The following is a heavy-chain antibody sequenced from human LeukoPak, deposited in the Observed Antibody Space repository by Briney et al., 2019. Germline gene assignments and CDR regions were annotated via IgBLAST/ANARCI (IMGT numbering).Heavy chain of an antibody. CDR2: IRYDGSNK. V-gene: IGHV3-30*02. Sequence: GGSLRLSCAASGFTFSSYGMHWVRQAPGKGLEWVAFIRYDGSNKYYADSVKGRFTISRDNSKNTLYLQMNSLRAEDTAVYYCARGWRPNYDFWSGYYNYYYYMDVWGKGTTVTVSS. CDR1: GFTFSSYG. CDR3: ARGWRPNYDFWSGYYNYYYYMDV. D-gene: IGHD3-3*01. J-gene: IGHJ6*03.